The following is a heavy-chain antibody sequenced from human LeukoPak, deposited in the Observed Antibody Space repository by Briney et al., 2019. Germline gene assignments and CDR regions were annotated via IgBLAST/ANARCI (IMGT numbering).Heavy chain of an antibody. CDR1: GYSISSGYY. D-gene: IGHD2-2*01. Sequence: SETLSLTCAVSGYSISSGYYWGWIRQPPGKGLEWIGSIYHSGSTYYNPSLKSRVTISVDTSKNQFSLKLSSVTAADTAVYYCARQRYCSSTSCSGWFDPWGQGPLVTVSS. J-gene: IGHJ5*02. CDR3: ARQRYCSSTSCSGWFDP. V-gene: IGHV4-38-2*01. CDR2: IYHSGST.